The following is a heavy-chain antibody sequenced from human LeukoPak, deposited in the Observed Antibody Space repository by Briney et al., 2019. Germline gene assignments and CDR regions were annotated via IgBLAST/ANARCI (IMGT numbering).Heavy chain of an antibody. J-gene: IGHJ5*02. Sequence: GGSLRLSCAASGFTFGSYSMNWVRQAPGKGLEWVSSISSSSSYIYYADSVKGRFTISRDNAKNSLYLQMNSLRAEDTAVCYCARDVGVNWFDPWGQGTLVTVSS. V-gene: IGHV3-21*01. CDR1: GFTFGSYS. CDR2: ISSSSSYI. CDR3: ARDVGVNWFDP. D-gene: IGHD1-26*01.